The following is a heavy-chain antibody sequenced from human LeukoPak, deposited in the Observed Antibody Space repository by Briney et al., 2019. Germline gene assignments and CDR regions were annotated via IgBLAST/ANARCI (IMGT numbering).Heavy chain of an antibody. Sequence: GGSLRPSCAASGFTFSSYAMSWVRQAPGKGLEWVSAISGSGGSTYYADSVKGRFTISRDNSKNTLYLQMNSLRAEDTAVYYCAKDRWSTYYFDYWGQGTLVTVSS. D-gene: IGHD2-8*01. CDR1: GFTFSSYA. CDR3: AKDRWSTYYFDY. CDR2: ISGSGGST. J-gene: IGHJ4*02. V-gene: IGHV3-23*01.